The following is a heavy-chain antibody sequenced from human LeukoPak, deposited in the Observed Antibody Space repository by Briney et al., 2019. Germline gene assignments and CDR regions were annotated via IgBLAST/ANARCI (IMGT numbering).Heavy chain of an antibody. D-gene: IGHD1-26*01. CDR3: ARHSGSYLYYRMDV. V-gene: IGHV4-59*08. CDR2: FYYSGST. CDR1: GGSIRGYY. J-gene: IGHJ6*02. Sequence: SETLSLTCTVSGGSIRGYYWSWIRQPPGKGLEWIGCFYYSGSTRYNPSLKSRVTISVDTSKNQFPLKLSSVTAADTAVYYCARHSGSYLYYRMDVWGQGTTVTVPS.